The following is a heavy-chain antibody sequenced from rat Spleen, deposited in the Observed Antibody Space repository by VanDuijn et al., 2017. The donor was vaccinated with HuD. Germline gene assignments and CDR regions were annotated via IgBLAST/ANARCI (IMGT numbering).Heavy chain of an antibody. CDR1: GFSFSAFP. CDR2: IRPSGADT. J-gene: IGHJ2*01. CDR3: TRDRTYYGFTLDY. D-gene: IGHD1-6*01. Sequence: EVQLVESGGSLVQPGRSMKLSCAASGFSFSAFPMAWVRQAPTKGLEWVATIRPSGADTYYRDSVKGRFTISRDNAKSTLYLQMNSLRSEDTATYYCTRDRTYYGFTLDYWGQGVMVTVSS. V-gene: IGHV5-46*01.